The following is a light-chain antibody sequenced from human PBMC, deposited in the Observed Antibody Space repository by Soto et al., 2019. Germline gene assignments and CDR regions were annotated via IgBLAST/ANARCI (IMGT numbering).Light chain of an antibody. V-gene: IGKV3-15*01. CDR1: QSVSSN. CDR3: QQYNNWPSIT. J-gene: IGKJ5*01. CDR2: GAS. Sequence: EIVMTQSPATLSVSPGERATLSCTASQSVSSNLAWYQHKPGQAPRLLIYGASTRATGIPARFSGSGSGTEFTLTISSLQSEDFAVYYCQQYNNWPSITFGQGTRLEI.